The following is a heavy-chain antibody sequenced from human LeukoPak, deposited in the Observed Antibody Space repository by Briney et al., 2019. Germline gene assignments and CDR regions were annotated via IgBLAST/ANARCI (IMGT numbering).Heavy chain of an antibody. Sequence: SETLSLTCTVSGGSISSYYWSWIRQPPGKGLEWIGYIYYSGSTNYNPSLKSRVTISVDTSKNQFSLKLSSVTAADTAVYYCAKSSIGSSWYNDYWGQGTLVTVSS. CDR1: GGSISSYY. CDR3: AKSSIGSSWYNDY. CDR2: IYYSGST. J-gene: IGHJ4*02. D-gene: IGHD6-13*01. V-gene: IGHV4-59*08.